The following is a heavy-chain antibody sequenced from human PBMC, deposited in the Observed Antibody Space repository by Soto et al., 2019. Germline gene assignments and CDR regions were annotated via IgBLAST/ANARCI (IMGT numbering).Heavy chain of an antibody. CDR3: ATDDSPRAVPTPFDY. CDR1: GFTFSNYG. V-gene: IGHV3-33*01. CDR2: VWNDGSNK. Sequence: QVQLVESGGGVVQPGRSLRLSCAASGFTFSNYGMNWVRQAPGKGLEWVAAVWNDGSNKQYADSVKGRFTISRDNSKNTLYLQRISLRAEDTAVYYCATDDSPRAVPTPFDYWGQGTLVTVSS. D-gene: IGHD4-17*01. J-gene: IGHJ4*02.